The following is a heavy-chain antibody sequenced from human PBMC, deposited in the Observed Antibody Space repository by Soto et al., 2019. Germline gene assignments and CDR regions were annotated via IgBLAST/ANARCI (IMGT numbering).Heavy chain of an antibody. Sequence: GGSLRLSCAASGFTVSSNYMGWVRQAPGKGLEWVSVIYSGGSTYYADSVKGRFTISRHNSKNTLYLQMNSLRAEDTAVYYCARDANTRPGGYMDVWGKGTTVTVSS. V-gene: IGHV3-53*04. CDR2: IYSGGST. CDR1: GFTVSSNY. J-gene: IGHJ6*03. D-gene: IGHD3-16*01. CDR3: ARDANTRPGGYMDV.